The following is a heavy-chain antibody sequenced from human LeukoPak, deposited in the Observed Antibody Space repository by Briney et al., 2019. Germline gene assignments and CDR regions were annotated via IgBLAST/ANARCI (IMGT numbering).Heavy chain of an antibody. CDR3: ARERITMVRGVKDYYYMDV. D-gene: IGHD3-10*01. J-gene: IGHJ6*03. Sequence: SETLSLTCAVYGGSFSGYYWSWLRQPPGKGLEWIGEINHSGSTNYNPSLKSRVTISVDTSKNQFSLKLSSVTAADTAVYYCARERITMVRGVKDYYYMDVWGKGTTVTVSS. CDR1: GGSFSGYY. CDR2: INHSGST. V-gene: IGHV4-34*01.